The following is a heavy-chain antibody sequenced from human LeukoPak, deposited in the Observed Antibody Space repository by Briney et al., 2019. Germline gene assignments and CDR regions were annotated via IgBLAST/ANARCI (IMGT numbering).Heavy chain of an antibody. CDR3: ARDTGCAGGTCFSFYDY. CDR1: GFTFSTYW. CDR2: IKQDGSQK. J-gene: IGHJ4*02. V-gene: IGHV3-7*01. Sequence: GGSLRLSCAASGFTFSTYWMTWVRQAPGKGLEWVANIKQDGSQKYYVDSVKGRFTISRDNAKNSLYLQMDSLRAEDTAVYYCARDTGCAGGTCFSFYDYWGQGPLVTVSS. D-gene: IGHD2-15*01.